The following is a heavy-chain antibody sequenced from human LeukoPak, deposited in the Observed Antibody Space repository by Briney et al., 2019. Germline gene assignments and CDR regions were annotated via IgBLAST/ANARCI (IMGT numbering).Heavy chain of an antibody. CDR2: IYTSGST. Sequence: SQTLSLTCTVSGGSISSGSYYWSWIRQPAGKGLEWIGRIYTSGSTNYNPSLKSRVTISVDTSKNQVSLKLTSVTAADTAVYYCARAKKAVAGFFDYWGQGPLVTVSS. CDR3: ARAKKAVAGFFDY. V-gene: IGHV4-61*02. D-gene: IGHD6-19*01. J-gene: IGHJ4*02. CDR1: GGSISSGSYY.